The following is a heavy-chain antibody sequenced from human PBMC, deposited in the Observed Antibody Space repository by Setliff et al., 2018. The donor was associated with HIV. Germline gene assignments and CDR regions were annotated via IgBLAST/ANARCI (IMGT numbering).Heavy chain of an antibody. CDR1: GGSISSGGYY. CDR3: ARERGFASYYGSWTYQFFDF. CDR2: IYYSGST. Sequence: PSETLSLTCTVSGGSISSGGYYWSWIRQHPGKGLEWIGYIYYSGSTYYNPSLKSLVSISIDASKNQFSLKLRSVTAADTAVYYCARERGFASYYGSWTYQFFDFWGQGTLVTVSS. D-gene: IGHD3-10*01. J-gene: IGHJ4*02. V-gene: IGHV4-31*01.